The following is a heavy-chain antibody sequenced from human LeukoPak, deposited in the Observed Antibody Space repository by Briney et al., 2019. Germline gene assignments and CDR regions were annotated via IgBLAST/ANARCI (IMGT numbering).Heavy chain of an antibody. CDR1: GVSINTYF. D-gene: IGHD1/OR15-1a*01. J-gene: IGHJ4*02. V-gene: IGHV4-59*01. CDR3: ASQLGGTTFH. Sequence: PSETLSLTCTVSGVSINTYFWSWIRQPPGKGLEWIGYVYYNGITNYNPSLQGRVSISLDTSKNQFSLRLNSVTAAETAVYYCASQLGGTTFHWGQGTLVTVSS. CDR2: VYYNGIT.